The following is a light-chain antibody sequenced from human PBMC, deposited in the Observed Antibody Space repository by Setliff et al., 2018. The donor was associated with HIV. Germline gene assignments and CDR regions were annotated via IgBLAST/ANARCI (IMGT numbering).Light chain of an antibody. Sequence: ELTQPPSVSVAPGKTARITCGGNNIGSKSVHWYQQKPGQAPVLVIYYDSDRPSGIPERFSGSNSGNTATLTISRVEAGDEADYYCQVWDSSSDHYVFGTGTKVT. CDR2: YDS. CDR3: QVWDSSSDHYV. J-gene: IGLJ1*01. CDR1: NIGSKS. V-gene: IGLV3-21*04.